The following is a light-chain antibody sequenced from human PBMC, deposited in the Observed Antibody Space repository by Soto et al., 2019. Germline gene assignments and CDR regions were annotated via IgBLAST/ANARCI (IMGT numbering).Light chain of an antibody. V-gene: IGKV1-5*01. Sequence: IQMTQAPSTLAASVGDRVTITPRASQSISSWLAWYQQKPGKAPKLLIYDASSLESGVPSRFSGSGSGTDFTLTISSLQPEDSATYYCQQANTFPRTFGQGTKVDI. J-gene: IGKJ1*01. CDR1: QSISSW. CDR3: QQANTFPRT. CDR2: DAS.